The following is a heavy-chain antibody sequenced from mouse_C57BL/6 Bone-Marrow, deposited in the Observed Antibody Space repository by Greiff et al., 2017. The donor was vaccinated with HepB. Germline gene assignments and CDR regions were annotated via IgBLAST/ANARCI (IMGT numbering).Heavy chain of an antibody. CDR3: ARHGLIIVVAWFAY. J-gene: IGHJ3*01. CDR2: INSDGGST. V-gene: IGHV5-2*01. CDR1: EYEFPSHD. D-gene: IGHD2-12*01. Sequence: EVMLVESGGGLVQPGESLKLSCESNEYEFPSHDMSWVRKTPEKRLELVAAINSDGGSTYYPDTMERRFIISRDNTKKTQYLQMSSLRSEDTALYYCARHGLIIVVAWFAYWGQGTLVTVSA.